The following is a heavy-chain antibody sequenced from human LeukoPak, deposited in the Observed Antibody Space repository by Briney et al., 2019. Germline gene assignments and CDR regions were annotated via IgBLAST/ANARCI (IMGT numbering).Heavy chain of an antibody. D-gene: IGHD5-18*01. CDR3: ARGGQGYSYGNRVYFDY. V-gene: IGHV5-10-1*01. Sequence: GESLRISCKGSGYSFTSYWISWVRQMPGKGLEWMGRIDPSDSYTNYSPSFQGHVTISADKSISTAYLQWSSLKASDTAMYYCARGGQGYSYGNRVYFDYWGQGTLVTVSS. CDR2: IDPSDSYT. J-gene: IGHJ4*02. CDR1: GYSFTSYW.